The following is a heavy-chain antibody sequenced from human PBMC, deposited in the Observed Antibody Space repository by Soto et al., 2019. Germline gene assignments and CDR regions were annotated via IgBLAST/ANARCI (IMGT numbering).Heavy chain of an antibody. CDR2: ISSSSSYI. CDR3: ARPRRDTAMVTGAFDI. CDR1: GFTFSSYS. V-gene: IGHV3-21*01. Sequence: GESLKISCAASGFTFSSYSMNWVRQAPGKGLEWVSSISSSSSYIYYADSVKGRFTISRDNAKNSLYLQMNSLRAEDTAVYYCARPRRDTAMVTGAFDIWGKGTMVTVSS. J-gene: IGHJ3*02. D-gene: IGHD5-18*01.